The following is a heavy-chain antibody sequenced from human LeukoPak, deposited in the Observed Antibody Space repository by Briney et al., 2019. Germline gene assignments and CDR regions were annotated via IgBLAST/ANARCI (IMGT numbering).Heavy chain of an antibody. J-gene: IGHJ4*02. CDR2: INHSGST. V-gene: IGHV4-31*03. CDR1: GGSISSGASD. D-gene: IGHD3-22*01. Sequence: PSETLSLTCTVSGGSISSGASDWGWIRQHPKRGLEWVGYINHSGSTYYNPSLGSRVTMSVDTSKNQFSLELSSVTAADTAVYYCARVGSVYLYYFDYWGQGTLVTVSS. CDR3: ARVGSVYLYYFDY.